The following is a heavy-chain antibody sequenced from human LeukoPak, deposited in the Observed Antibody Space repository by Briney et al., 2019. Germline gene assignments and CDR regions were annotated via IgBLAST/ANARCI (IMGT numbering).Heavy chain of an antibody. V-gene: IGHV3-66*01. CDR1: GFTVSSSY. CDR3: ARGIAAAEPFDY. Sequence: GGSLTLSCTVSGFTVSSSYMSWVRKAPGKGMERVSVIYSGGSTYYADSAKGRFTISRDNSKNTLYLQMNSLGAEDTAVYYCARGIAAAEPFDYWGQGTLVTVSS. J-gene: IGHJ4*02. D-gene: IGHD6-13*01. CDR2: IYSGGST.